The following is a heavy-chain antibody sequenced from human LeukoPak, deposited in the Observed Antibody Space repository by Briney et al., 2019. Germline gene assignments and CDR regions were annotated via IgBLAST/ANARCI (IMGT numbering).Heavy chain of an antibody. D-gene: IGHD2-2*01. CDR1: GFAFDEHG. CDR2: INWSGGST. J-gene: IGHJ4*02. CDR3: ARAPITSPFYFDY. V-gene: IGHV3-20*04. Sequence: GGSLRLSCTASGFAFDEHGMTWVRQVPGKGLEWVSGINWSGGSTGYADPLRGRFTISRDNAQNSLYLQMDSLRAEDTALYYCARAPITSPFYFDYWGQGTLVTVSS.